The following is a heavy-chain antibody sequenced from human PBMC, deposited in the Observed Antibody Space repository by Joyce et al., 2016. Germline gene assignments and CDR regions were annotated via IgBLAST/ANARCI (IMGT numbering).Heavy chain of an antibody. Sequence: QVQLVEYGGGVVQPGRSLRLSCAAAGFTFSTYAMHWVRQAPGKGLEWVGVISYDGSSQFYTDSVKGRFTLSRDNFNNTLYLQMSSLTTEDTALYYCARDSDSSGWLGWFDPWGQGTQVTVSS. CDR3: ARDSDSSGWLGWFDP. CDR1: GFTFSTYA. D-gene: IGHD6-19*01. V-gene: IGHV3-30*19. J-gene: IGHJ5*02. CDR2: ISYDGSSQ.